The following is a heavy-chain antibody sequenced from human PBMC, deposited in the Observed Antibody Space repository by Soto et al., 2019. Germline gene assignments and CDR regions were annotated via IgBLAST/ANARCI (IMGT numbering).Heavy chain of an antibody. CDR3: ARGRGLVGSSWSYYFDY. Sequence: QVQLKQWGAGLLKPSETLSLTCAVYGGSFSGYYWSWIRQPPGKGLEWIGEINHSGSTNYNPSLKSRVTISVDTSKNQFSLKLSSVTAADTAVYYCARGRGLVGSSWSYYFDYWGQGTLVTVSS. J-gene: IGHJ4*02. CDR1: GGSFSGYY. V-gene: IGHV4-34*01. D-gene: IGHD6-13*01. CDR2: INHSGST.